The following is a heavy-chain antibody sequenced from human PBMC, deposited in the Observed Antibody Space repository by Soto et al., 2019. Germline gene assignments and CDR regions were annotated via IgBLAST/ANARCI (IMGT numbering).Heavy chain of an antibody. Sequence: QVQLQESGPGLVKPSETLSLTCTVSGGSISSYYWSWIRQPAGKGLEWIGRIYTSGSTNYNPSLKSRVTMSVDTSKNQFSLKLSSVTAADTAVYYCARVYYDSSGYYSEYFQHWGQGTLVTVSS. CDR3: ARVYYDSSGYYSEYFQH. CDR2: IYTSGST. CDR1: GGSISSYY. D-gene: IGHD3-22*01. J-gene: IGHJ1*01. V-gene: IGHV4-4*07.